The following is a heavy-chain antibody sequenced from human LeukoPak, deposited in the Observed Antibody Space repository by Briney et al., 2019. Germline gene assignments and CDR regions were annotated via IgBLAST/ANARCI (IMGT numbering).Heavy chain of an antibody. J-gene: IGHJ4*02. CDR3: ASTSPKYYYESSGYSSLFDN. Sequence: ASVKVSCKASGYTFTSYYMHWVRQAPGQGLEWMGIINPSGGSTTYAQKFQGRVTMTRDTSTSTVYMELRSLRSDDTAVYYCASTSPKYYYESSGYSSLFDNWGQGTLVTVSS. CDR1: GYTFTSYY. V-gene: IGHV1-46*01. CDR2: INPSGGST. D-gene: IGHD3-22*01.